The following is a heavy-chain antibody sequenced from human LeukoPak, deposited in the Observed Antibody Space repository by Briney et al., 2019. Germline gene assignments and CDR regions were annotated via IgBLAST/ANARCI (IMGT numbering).Heavy chain of an antibody. V-gene: IGHV4-34*01. Sequence: GSLRLSCAASGFTFSDYYMSWIRQAPGKGLEWVGEINHSGSTNYNPSLKSRVTISVDTSKNQFSLKLSSVTAADTAVYYCARWVPHCSSTSCYVYYFDYWGQGTLVTVSS. CDR3: ARWVPHCSSTSCYVYYFDY. CDR2: INHSGST. CDR1: GFTFSDYY. J-gene: IGHJ4*02. D-gene: IGHD2-2*01.